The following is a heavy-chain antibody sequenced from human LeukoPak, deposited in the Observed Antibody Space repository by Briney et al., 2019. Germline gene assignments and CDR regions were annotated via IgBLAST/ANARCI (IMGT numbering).Heavy chain of an antibody. Sequence: GGSLRLSCAVSGFTFSNYAMSWVRQAPGKGLEWVSAISGSGGSTYYADSVKGRFTISRDNSKNTLYLQMNSLRAEDTAVYYCAKDESPYKQQYYFDYWGQGTLVTVSS. J-gene: IGHJ4*02. CDR2: ISGSGGST. D-gene: IGHD6-13*01. V-gene: IGHV3-23*01. CDR1: GFTFSNYA. CDR3: AKDESPYKQQYYFDY.